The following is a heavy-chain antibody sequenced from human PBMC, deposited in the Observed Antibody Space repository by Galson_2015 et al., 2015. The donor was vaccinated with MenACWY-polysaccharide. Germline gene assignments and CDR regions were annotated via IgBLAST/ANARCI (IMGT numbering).Heavy chain of an antibody. CDR2: INPDGSQT. CDR3: ARDPNWGNSFGP. J-gene: IGHJ5*02. D-gene: IGHD7-27*01. CDR1: RFNFNTNW. V-gene: IGHV3-7*01. Sequence: SLRLSCAASRFNFNTNWMTWVRQAPGKGLEWVALINPDGSQTEYVDSVKGRFAISRDNSKNSLFPQMSSLRAEDTAVYYCARDPNWGNSFGPWGQGTLVTVSS.